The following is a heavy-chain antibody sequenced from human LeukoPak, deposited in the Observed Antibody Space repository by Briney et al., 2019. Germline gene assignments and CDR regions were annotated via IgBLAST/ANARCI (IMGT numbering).Heavy chain of an antibody. V-gene: IGHV3-11*01. CDR3: ARATGYSSSLEVFDY. D-gene: IGHD6-13*01. Sequence: GGSLRLSCAASGFTFSDYYMSWIRQAPGKGLEWVSYISSSGSTIYYADSVKGRFTISRDNAKNSLYLQMNSLRAEDTAVYYCARATGYSSSLEVFDYWGQGTLVTVSS. CDR1: GFTFSDYY. CDR2: ISSSGSTI. J-gene: IGHJ4*02.